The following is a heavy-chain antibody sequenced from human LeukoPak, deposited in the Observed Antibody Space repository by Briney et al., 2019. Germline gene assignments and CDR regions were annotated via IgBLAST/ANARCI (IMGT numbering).Heavy chain of an antibody. Sequence: GASVNVSCTASGGTFRSYAISWVRQAPGQGLEWMGRIIPILGIANYAQKFQGRVTITADKSTSTAYMELSSLRSEDTAVYYRARSVGVAGTVSVYYYYGMDVWGQGTTVTVSS. CDR2: IIPILGIA. D-gene: IGHD6-19*01. V-gene: IGHV1-69*04. CDR1: GGTFRSYA. CDR3: ARSVGVAGTVSVYYYYGMDV. J-gene: IGHJ6*02.